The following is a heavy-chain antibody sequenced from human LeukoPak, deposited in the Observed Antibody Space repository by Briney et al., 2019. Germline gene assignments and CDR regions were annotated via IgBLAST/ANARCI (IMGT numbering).Heavy chain of an antibody. D-gene: IGHD4-17*01. CDR2: IYYSGST. J-gene: IGHJ4*02. V-gene: IGHV4-39*07. CDR1: GGSISSSSYY. Sequence: SETLSLTCTVSGGSISSSSYYWGWIRQPPGKGLEWIGSIYYSGSTYYNPSLKSRVTISVDTSKNQFSLKLSSVTAADTAVYYCARESLESTVTTAGGNDYWGQGTLVTVSS. CDR3: ARESLESTVTTAGGNDY.